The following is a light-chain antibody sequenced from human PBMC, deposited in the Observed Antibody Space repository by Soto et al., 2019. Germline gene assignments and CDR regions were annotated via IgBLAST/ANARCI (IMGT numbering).Light chain of an antibody. CDR2: QVP. Sequence: QSALTQPASVSGSPGQSITISCTGTSSDLAIYNYVSWYQQQPGKAPKLMIYQVPNRPSGVSNRFSGSRSDNTASLTISGLQAEDEADYYCSSYTDSSNYVFGTGTKLTVL. V-gene: IGLV2-14*01. CDR3: SSYTDSSNYV. J-gene: IGLJ1*01. CDR1: SSDLAIYNY.